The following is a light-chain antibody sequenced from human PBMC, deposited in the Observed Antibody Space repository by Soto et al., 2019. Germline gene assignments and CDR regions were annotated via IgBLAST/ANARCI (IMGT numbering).Light chain of an antibody. CDR3: SSYRRGSTYV. CDR2: DVT. CDR1: SSDVGGYNY. J-gene: IGLJ1*01. V-gene: IGLV2-14*03. Sequence: QSALTQPASVSGSPGQSITVSCTGTSSDVGGYNYVSWYQQDPGKAPRLMIYDVTNRPSGVSDRFSGSKSGNTASLTISGLQAEDEADYYCSSYRRGSTYVFGTGTKVTVL.